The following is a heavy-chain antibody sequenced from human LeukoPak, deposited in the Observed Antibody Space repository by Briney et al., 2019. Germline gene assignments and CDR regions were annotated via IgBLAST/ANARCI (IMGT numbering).Heavy chain of an antibody. J-gene: IGHJ4*02. D-gene: IGHD6-19*01. CDR1: GGSFSGYY. V-gene: IGHV4-34*01. CDR2: GNHSGST. CDR3: ARNNRRVPAVAGTGVDY. Sequence: SETLSLTCAVYGGSFSGYYWSWIRQPPGKGLEWIGEGNHSGSTNYNPSLKSRVTISVDTSKNQFSLKLSSVTSADTAVYYCARNNRRVPAVAGTGVDYWGQGTLVTVSS.